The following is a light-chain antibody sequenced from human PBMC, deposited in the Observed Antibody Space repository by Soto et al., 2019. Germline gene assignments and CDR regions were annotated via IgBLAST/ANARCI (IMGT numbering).Light chain of an antibody. V-gene: IGKV3-20*01. CDR3: LHHNSYPLT. CDR1: QSVSSSY. J-gene: IGKJ4*01. CDR2: GAS. Sequence: EIVLTQSPGTLSLSPGERATLSCRASQSVSSSYLAWYQQKPGQAPRLLIYGASGRATGIPDRFSGSGSGTDFTLTISSLQPEDFATYYCLHHNSYPLTFGGGTRVEIK.